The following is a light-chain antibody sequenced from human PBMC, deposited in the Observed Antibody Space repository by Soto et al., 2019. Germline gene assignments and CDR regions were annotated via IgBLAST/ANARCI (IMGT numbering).Light chain of an antibody. CDR1: QSVSSY. CDR3: QQRSNWPST. Sequence: EIVLTQSPATLSLSPGNRATLSCRASQSVSSYLAWYQQKPGQAPRLLIYDASNRATGIPARFSGSGSGTDCTLTITSLEPEEFAVYYCQQRSNWPSTFGGGTKVEIK. CDR2: DAS. J-gene: IGKJ4*01. V-gene: IGKV3-11*01.